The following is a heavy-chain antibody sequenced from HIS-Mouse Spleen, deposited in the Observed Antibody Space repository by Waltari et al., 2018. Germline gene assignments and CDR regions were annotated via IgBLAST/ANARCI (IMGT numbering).Heavy chain of an antibody. D-gene: IGHD4-17*01. CDR2: IYYSWST. J-gene: IGHJ4*02. Sequence: QLQLQESGPGLVKPSETLSLTCTVSGCSISSSSYYWGWIRQPPGKGLEWIGRIYYSWSTYYNPSLKSRVTISVDTSKNQFSLKLSSVTAADTAVYYCAYGDYFDYWGQGTLVTVSS. CDR1: GCSISSSSYY. V-gene: IGHV4-39*01. CDR3: AYGDYFDY.